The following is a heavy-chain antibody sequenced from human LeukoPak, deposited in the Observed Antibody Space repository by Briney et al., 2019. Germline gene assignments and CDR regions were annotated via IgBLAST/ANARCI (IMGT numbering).Heavy chain of an antibody. V-gene: IGHV4-4*07. CDR1: GGSISSYY. Sequence: SETLSLTCTVSGGSISSYYWSWIRQPAGKGLEWIGRIYTSGSTNYNPSLKSRVTMSVDTSKNQFSLKLSSVTAADTAVYYCARAPAGHDYGDYFFDYWGQGTLVTVSS. CDR3: ARAPAGHDYGDYFFDY. CDR2: IYTSGST. J-gene: IGHJ4*02. D-gene: IGHD4-17*01.